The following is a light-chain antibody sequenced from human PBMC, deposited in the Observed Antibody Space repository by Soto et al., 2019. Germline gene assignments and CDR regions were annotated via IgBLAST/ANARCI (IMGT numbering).Light chain of an antibody. J-gene: IGKJ1*01. V-gene: IGKV1-5*01. CDR2: DAS. Sequence: DIQMTQSPSALSGSVGDRVTITCRASQTVNAWLAWYQHKPGKAPKPLIYDASSLESGVPARFSGSGSGTEFILTISSLQPDDVGTYYCQQYNTHSGTFGQGTKVDI. CDR3: QQYNTHSGT. CDR1: QTVNAW.